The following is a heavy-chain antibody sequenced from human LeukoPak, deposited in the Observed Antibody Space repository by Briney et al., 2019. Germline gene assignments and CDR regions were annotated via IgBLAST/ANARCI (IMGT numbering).Heavy chain of an antibody. CDR1: GGSISSGGYY. J-gene: IGHJ4*02. D-gene: IGHD2/OR15-2a*01. Sequence: ASQTLSLTCTVSGGSISSGGYYWSWIRQHPGKGLVWIGYIYYSGSTYYNPSLKSRVTISVDTSKNQFSLKLSSVTAADTAVYYCSSLPRNTYYFDYWGQGTLVTVSS. CDR2: IYYSGST. CDR3: SSLPRNTYYFDY. V-gene: IGHV4-31*03.